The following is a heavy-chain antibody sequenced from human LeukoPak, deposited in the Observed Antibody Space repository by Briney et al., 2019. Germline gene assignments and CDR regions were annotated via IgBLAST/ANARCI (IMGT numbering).Heavy chain of an antibody. V-gene: IGHV1-46*01. D-gene: IGHD1-26*01. CDR3: ARERGSSGPDAFDI. CDR2: INPTGGST. J-gene: IGHJ3*02. Sequence: ASVKVSCKASGYTFTSYYMHWVRQAPGQGLEWMGLINPTGGSTGYAQKFQGRVTMTRDMSTSTVYMELSSLRSEDTAVYYCARERGSSGPDAFDIWGQGTMVTVSS. CDR1: GYTFTSYY.